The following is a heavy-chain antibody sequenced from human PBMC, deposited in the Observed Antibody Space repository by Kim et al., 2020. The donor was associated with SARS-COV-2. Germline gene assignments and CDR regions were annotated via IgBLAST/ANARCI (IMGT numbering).Heavy chain of an antibody. CDR2: ISYDGSNK. CDR1: GFTFSSYA. Sequence: GGSLRLSCAASGFTFSSYAMHWGRQAPGKGLEWVAVISYDGSNKYYADSVKGRFTISRDNSRNTLYLQMNSLRAEDTAVYYCARDGASSYSSSWYVGEVGSPHPVDYWGQGTLVTVSS. D-gene: IGHD6-13*01. CDR3: ARDGASSYSSSWYVGEVGSPHPVDY. V-gene: IGHV3-30*04. J-gene: IGHJ4*02.